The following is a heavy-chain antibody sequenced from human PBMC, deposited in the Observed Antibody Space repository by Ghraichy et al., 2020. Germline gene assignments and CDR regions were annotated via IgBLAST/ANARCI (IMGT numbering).Heavy chain of an antibody. D-gene: IGHD2-2*01. CDR2: ICSNGRCS. V-gene: IGHV3-64*02. Sequence: LSLTCAASGFTFSDYVMHWVRQAPGKGLESVAIICSNGRCSYYADSVKGRFTISRDNFKNMLYLQMDSLRLEDMAVYYCVRGHTNSRKFYQLDVWGQGTMVTVSS. J-gene: IGHJ6*02. CDR3: VRGHTNSRKFYQLDV. CDR1: GFTFSDYV.